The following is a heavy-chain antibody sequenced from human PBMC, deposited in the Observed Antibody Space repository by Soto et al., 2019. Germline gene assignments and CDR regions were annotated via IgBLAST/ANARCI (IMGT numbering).Heavy chain of an antibody. CDR3: ARGPGGPDGPGDY. D-gene: IGHD2-15*01. CDR1: GYTFTNYA. Sequence: QVQLVQSGAEVKKPGASVKVSCKASGYTFTNYAMHWVRQAPGQRLEWMGWINAGNGNTKYSQKFQGRVTITRDTSASTAYMDLSSLRSEDTAVYYCARGPGGPDGPGDYWGQGTLVTSPQ. V-gene: IGHV1-3*01. J-gene: IGHJ4*02. CDR2: INAGNGNT.